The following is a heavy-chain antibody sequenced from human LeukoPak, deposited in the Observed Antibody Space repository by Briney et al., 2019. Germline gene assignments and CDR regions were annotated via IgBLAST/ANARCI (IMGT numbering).Heavy chain of an antibody. V-gene: IGHV4-39*01. CDR2: IHYSVST. Sequence: SETLSLTCTVSGGSISSSSYYWGWIRQPPGKGLEWIGTIHYSVSTNYNPSLKSRVTMSVDTSKNQFSLKLNSVTAADTAVYYCAKHESLSPFDIWGQGKMVTASS. CDR3: AKHESLSPFDI. CDR1: GGSISSSSYY. J-gene: IGHJ3*02.